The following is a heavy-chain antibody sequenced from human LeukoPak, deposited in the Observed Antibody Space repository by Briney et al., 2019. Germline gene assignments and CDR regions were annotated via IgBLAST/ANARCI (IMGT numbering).Heavy chain of an antibody. CDR3: ARTPIAARQIDY. V-gene: IGHV3-30-3*01. CDR1: GFTFSSYA. J-gene: IGHJ4*02. Sequence: GGSLRLSCAASGFTFSSYAMHWVRQAPGKGLEWVAVISYDGSNKYYADSVKARFTISRDNSKNTLYLQMNSLRAEDTAVYYCARTPIAARQIDYWGQGTLVTVSS. D-gene: IGHD6-6*01. CDR2: ISYDGSNK.